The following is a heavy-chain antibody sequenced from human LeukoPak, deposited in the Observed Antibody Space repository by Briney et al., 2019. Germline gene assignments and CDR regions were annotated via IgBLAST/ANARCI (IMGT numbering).Heavy chain of an antibody. CDR1: DGSISNYY. CDR3: ARNSAVATSRSWFDP. V-gene: IGHV4-59*08. D-gene: IGHD6-19*01. CDR2: AYYSGST. J-gene: IGHJ5*02. Sequence: SETLSLTCSVFDGSISNYYWSWIRQPPGKGLEWIGYAYYSGSTTYNPSLESRVTISVDTSKNQFSLKLTAATAADTAVYYCARNSAVATSRSWFDPWGQGTLVTVSS.